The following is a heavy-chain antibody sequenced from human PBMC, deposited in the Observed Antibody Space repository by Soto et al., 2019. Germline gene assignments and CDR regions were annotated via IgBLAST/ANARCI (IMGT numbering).Heavy chain of an antibody. V-gene: IGHV3-33*01. Sequence: HPGGSLRLSCAASGFTFSSYGMHWVRQAPGKGLEWVAVIWYDGSNKYYADSVKGRFTISRDNSKNTLYLQMNSLRAEDTAVYYCARDGATVTLVAPYGMDVWGQGTTVTVSS. CDR2: IWYDGSNK. CDR1: GFTFSSYG. J-gene: IGHJ6*02. D-gene: IGHD4-4*01. CDR3: ARDGATVTLVAPYGMDV.